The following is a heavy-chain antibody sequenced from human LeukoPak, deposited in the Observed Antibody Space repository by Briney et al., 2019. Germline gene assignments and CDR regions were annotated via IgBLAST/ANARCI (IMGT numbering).Heavy chain of an antibody. Sequence: SETLSLTCAVYGGSLSGYYWSWIRQPPGKGLEWIGEINHSGSTNYNPSLKSRVTISVDTSKNQFSLKLSSVTAADTAVYYCASRRDGYNLDWGQGTLDTVSS. CDR3: ASRRDGYNLD. CDR1: GGSLSGYY. CDR2: INHSGST. D-gene: IGHD5-24*01. J-gene: IGHJ4*02. V-gene: IGHV4-34*01.